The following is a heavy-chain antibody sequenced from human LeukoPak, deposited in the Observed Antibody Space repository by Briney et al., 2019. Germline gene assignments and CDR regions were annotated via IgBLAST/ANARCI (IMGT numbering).Heavy chain of an antibody. J-gene: IGHJ4*02. D-gene: IGHD2-2*01. V-gene: IGHV1-2*02. CDR3: ARDRDQLPASFDY. CDR1: GYTFTGYY. Sequence: ASVKVSCKASGYTFTGYYMHWVRQAPGQGLEWMGWINPNSGGTNYAQKLQGRVTMTTDTSTSTAYMELRSLRSDDTAVYYCARDRDQLPASFDYWGQGTLVTVSS. CDR2: INPNSGGT.